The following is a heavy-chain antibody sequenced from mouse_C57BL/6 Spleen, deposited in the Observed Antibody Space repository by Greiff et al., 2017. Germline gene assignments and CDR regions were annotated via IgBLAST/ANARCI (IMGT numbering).Heavy chain of an antibody. CDR1: GYTFTSYT. CDR2: INPSSGYT. Sequence: VQLQQSGAELARPGASVKMSCKASGYTFTSYTMHWVKQRPGQGLEWIGYINPSSGYTKYNQKFKDKATLPADKSSSTAYMQLSSLTSEDSAVYYCAQDLNFDYWGQGTTLTVSS. CDR3: AQDLNFDY. J-gene: IGHJ2*01. V-gene: IGHV1-4*01.